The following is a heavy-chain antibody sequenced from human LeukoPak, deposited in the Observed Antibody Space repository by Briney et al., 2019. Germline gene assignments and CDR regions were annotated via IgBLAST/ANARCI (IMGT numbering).Heavy chain of an antibody. Sequence: SETLSLTCTVSGGSISSNNYYWGWIRQPLGKGLEWIGSLYYSGSIYYNPSLKSRLTLSVDTSKNQFSLKLSSVTAADTAVYYCAREGIAVAGYDYWGQGTLVTVSS. V-gene: IGHV4-39*02. J-gene: IGHJ4*02. CDR2: LYYSGSI. D-gene: IGHD6-19*01. CDR1: GGSISSNNYY. CDR3: AREGIAVAGYDY.